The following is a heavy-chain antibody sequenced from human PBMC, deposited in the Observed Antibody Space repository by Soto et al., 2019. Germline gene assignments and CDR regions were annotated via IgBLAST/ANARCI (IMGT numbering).Heavy chain of an antibody. CDR3: AREYYYGSGPWY. V-gene: IGHV1-18*01. Sequence: ASGKVSCKASVYTFTSDGISWVRQAPGQWLEVMLWIISYNGNTKXSQKLQSRVXMTTDTSTITSXMQLRXLTSDGTAVYYCAREYYYGSGPWYWCQGTLVTVSS. D-gene: IGHD3-10*01. CDR1: VYTFTSDG. J-gene: IGHJ4*02. CDR2: IISYNGNT.